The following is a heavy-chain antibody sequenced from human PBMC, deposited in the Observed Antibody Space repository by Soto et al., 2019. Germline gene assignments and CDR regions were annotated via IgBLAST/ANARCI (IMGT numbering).Heavy chain of an antibody. D-gene: IGHD3-22*01. Sequence: GGSLRLSCAASGLTVSSNYMGWVRQAPGTGPEWVSLIYGGDDTYYADSVKGRFTISRDNSKNTLYLQMNSLRVEDTAVYYCARRGYEYESSGYYPLFDYWGQGILVTVSS. J-gene: IGHJ4*02. CDR3: ARRGYEYESSGYYPLFDY. V-gene: IGHV3-53*01. CDR2: IYGGDDT. CDR1: GLTVSSNY.